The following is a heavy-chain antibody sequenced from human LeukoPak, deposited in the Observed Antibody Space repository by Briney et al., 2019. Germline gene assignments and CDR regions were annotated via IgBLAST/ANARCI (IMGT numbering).Heavy chain of an antibody. CDR1: GFTFSDYY. CDR3: ARGLDNYGSGSSD. CDR2: ISTSGRTI. V-gene: IGHV3-11*04. D-gene: IGHD3-10*01. Sequence: GGSLRLSCAASGFTFSDYYMSWIRQAPGKGLEWISYISTSGRTIYYADSVKGRFTISRDNAKNSLYLQMNSLRAEDTAVYYCARGLDNYGSGSSDWGQGTLVTVSS. J-gene: IGHJ4*02.